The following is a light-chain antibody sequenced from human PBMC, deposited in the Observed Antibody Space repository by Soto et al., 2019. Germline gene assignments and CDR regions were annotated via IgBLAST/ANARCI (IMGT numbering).Light chain of an antibody. Sequence: DIQMTQSPSTLSGSVGYRVTITCRANQTISSWLAWYQQKPGKAPKLLIYKASTLKSGVPSRFSGSGSGTEFTLTISSLQPDDFATYYCQQSYSTPRTFGQGTTVDIK. CDR3: QQSYSTPRT. CDR1: QTISSW. V-gene: IGKV1-5*03. CDR2: KAS. J-gene: IGKJ1*01.